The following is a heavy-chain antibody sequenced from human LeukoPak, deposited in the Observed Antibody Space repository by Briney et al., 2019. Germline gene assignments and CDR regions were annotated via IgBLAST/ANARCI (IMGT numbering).Heavy chain of an antibody. J-gene: IGHJ4*02. CDR2: INPSGGRT. CDR3: ARNVGTGAKDY. V-gene: IGHV1-46*01. Sequence: GASVKVSCKTSGYTFTNYYMHWVRQAPGQGLEWMGIINPSGGRTTYAQKLQGRVTMTRDMSTSTVYMELSSLGSEDTAVYYCARNVGTGAKDYWGQGTLVTVSS. D-gene: IGHD2-8*02. CDR1: GYTFTNYY.